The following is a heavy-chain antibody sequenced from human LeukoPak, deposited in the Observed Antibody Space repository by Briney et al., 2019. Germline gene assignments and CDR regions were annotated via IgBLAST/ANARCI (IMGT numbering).Heavy chain of an antibody. CDR1: GGSISSSSYY. Sequence: PSETLSLTCTVSGGSISSSSYYWGWIRQPPGKGLEWIGSIYYSGSTYYNPSLKSRVTISVDTSKNQFSLKLSSVTAADTAVYYCARGPGDYWGQGTLVTVSS. CDR3: ARGPGDY. J-gene: IGHJ4*02. CDR2: IYYSGST. V-gene: IGHV4-39*07.